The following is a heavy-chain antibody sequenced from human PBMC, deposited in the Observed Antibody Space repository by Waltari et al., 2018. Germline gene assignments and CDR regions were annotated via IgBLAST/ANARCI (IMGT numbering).Heavy chain of an antibody. D-gene: IGHD3-3*01. J-gene: IGHJ4*02. Sequence: QVQLVQSGAEVKKPGSSVKVSCKASGGTFSSYAISWVRQAPGQGLEWMGGIIPIFGTANYAQKFQGRGTITADESTSTAYMELSSLRSEDTAVYYCARRILITIFGVVQEGENYFDYWGQGTLVTVSS. CDR1: GGTFSSYA. CDR2: IIPIFGTA. V-gene: IGHV1-69*01. CDR3: ARRILITIFGVVQEGENYFDY.